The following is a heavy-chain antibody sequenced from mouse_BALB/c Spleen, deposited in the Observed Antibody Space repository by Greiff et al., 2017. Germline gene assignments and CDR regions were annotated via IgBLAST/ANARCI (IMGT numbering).Heavy chain of an antibody. J-gene: IGHJ2*01. CDR2: ISSGGSYT. Sequence: EVKLMESGGGLVKPGGSLKLSCAASGFTFSSYAMSWVRQSPEKRLEWVAEISSGGSYTYYPDTVTGRFTISRDNAKNTLYLEMSSLRSEDTAMYYCARDRGDLYYFDYWGQGTTLTVSS. V-gene: IGHV5-9-4*01. D-gene: IGHD2-13*01. CDR1: GFTFSSYA. CDR3: ARDRGDLYYFDY.